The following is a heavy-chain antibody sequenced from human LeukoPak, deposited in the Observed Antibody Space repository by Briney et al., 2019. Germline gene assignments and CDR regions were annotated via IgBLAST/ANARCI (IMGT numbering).Heavy chain of an antibody. D-gene: IGHD3-9*01. Sequence: SETLSLTCTVSGGSISSYYWSWLRQPPGKGLEWLGYIYYSGSTNYNPSLKSRVTISVDTSKNQFSLKLSSVTAADTAVYYCARYYDILTGTFAFDYWGQGTLVTVSS. CDR2: IYYSGST. CDR3: ARYYDILTGTFAFDY. V-gene: IGHV4-59*01. J-gene: IGHJ4*02. CDR1: GGSISSYY.